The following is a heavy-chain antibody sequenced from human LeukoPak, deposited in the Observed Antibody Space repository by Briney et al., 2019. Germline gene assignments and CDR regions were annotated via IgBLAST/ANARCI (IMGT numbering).Heavy chain of an antibody. V-gene: IGHV4-39*01. J-gene: IGHJ2*01. D-gene: IGHD3-22*01. Sequence: SDTLSLNCTVSGDSIKSDSYYWGWIRQPPGKGLERIGTIYYSGSTYYNPSLKSRVTISVDTSKNQFSVKLSSVTAADTALYYCARHKEDFHDSSGPNFWYFDLWGRGTLVTVSS. CDR3: ARHKEDFHDSSGPNFWYFDL. CDR2: IYYSGST. CDR1: GDSIKSDSYY.